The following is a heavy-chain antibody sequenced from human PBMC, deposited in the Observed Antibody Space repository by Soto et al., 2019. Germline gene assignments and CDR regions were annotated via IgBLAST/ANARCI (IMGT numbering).Heavy chain of an antibody. CDR3: ARADYYGSSGYHLDY. CDR1: GYTFSNFY. D-gene: IGHD3-22*01. CDR2: INPIGDST. Sequence: QVQLVQSGAEVTKPGASVKVSCKASGYTFSNFYIHWVRQAPGQVLEWMGIINPIGDSTSYAQKLQGRVTMTRDTSTSTVYMELSSLRSEDTAVHYCARADYYGSSGYHLDYWGQGTLVTVSS. J-gene: IGHJ4*02. V-gene: IGHV1-46*01.